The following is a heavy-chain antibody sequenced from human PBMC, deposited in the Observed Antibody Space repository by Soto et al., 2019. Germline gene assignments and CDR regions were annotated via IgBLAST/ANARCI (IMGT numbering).Heavy chain of an antibody. J-gene: IGHJ6*02. CDR2: ISAAGDP. V-gene: IGHV3-13*05. CDR1: GFTFRNYD. CDR3: ARTDRDVYGRDV. Sequence: EVQLVESGGGLVQPGGSLRLSCEASGFTFRNYDMHWVRQGTGKGLEWVSGISAAGDPDYADSVEGRLTISRENDQNSFLLQMNSLRVGDTSVYYCARTDRDVYGRDVWGQGTTVIVS.